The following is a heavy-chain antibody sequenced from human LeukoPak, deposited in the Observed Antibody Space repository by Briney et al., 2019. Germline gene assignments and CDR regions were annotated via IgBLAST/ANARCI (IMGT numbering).Heavy chain of an antibody. CDR3: ARVGATPYLDY. J-gene: IGHJ4*02. CDR1: GFTFSSYS. V-gene: IGHV3-74*01. D-gene: IGHD1-26*01. CDR2: INSDGSST. Sequence: GGSLRLSCAASGFTFSSYSMNWVRQAPGKGLVWVSRINSDGSSTSYADSVKGRFTISRDNAKNTLYLQMNSLRAEDTAVYYCARVGATPYLDYWGQGTLVTVSS.